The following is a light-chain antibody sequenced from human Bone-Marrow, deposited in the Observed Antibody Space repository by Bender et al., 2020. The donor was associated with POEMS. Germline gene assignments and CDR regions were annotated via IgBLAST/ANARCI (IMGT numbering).Light chain of an antibody. J-gene: IGLJ3*02. CDR1: ALPEKY. V-gene: IGLV3-25*02. CDR3: QVWGSSSDQVV. CDR2: KDS. Sequence: YVLTQPPSVSVSPGQTARITCSGDALPEKYVYWYQQKSAQAPVLVMYKDSERPSGIPERFSGSSSGTTVTLTISRVEAGDEADYYCQVWGSSSDQVVFGGGTKLTVL.